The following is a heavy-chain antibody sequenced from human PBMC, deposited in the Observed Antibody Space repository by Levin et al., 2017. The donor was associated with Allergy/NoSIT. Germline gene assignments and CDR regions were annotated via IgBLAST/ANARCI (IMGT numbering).Heavy chain of an antibody. J-gene: IGHJ3*01. V-gene: IGHV1-18*01. Sequence: VASVKVSCKASGYTFRSYGISWVRQTPGQGLEWMAWISGYNGNTNYAQNVQGRVTMTTDTSASTAYMELRNLRSDDTAVYYCARQSRLATRRGDDAFDFWGQGTMVTVSS. CDR1: GYTFRSYG. CDR2: ISGYNGNT. CDR3: ARQSRLATRRGDDAFDF. D-gene: IGHD2-21*01.